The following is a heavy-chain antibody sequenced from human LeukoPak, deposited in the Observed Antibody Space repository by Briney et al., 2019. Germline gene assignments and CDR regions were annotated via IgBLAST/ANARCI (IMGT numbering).Heavy chain of an antibody. CDR3: AKDRGTGYCSSTSCGITNWFDP. D-gene: IGHD2-2*01. CDR1: GFTFSSYA. CDR2: ISGSGGST. V-gene: IGHV3-23*01. Sequence: PGGSLRLSCAASGFTFSSYAMSWVRQAPGKGLEWVSAISGSGGSTYYADSVKGRFTISRDNSKNTLYLQMNSLRAEDTAVYYCAKDRGTGYCSSTSCGITNWFDPWGQGTLVTVSS. J-gene: IGHJ5*02.